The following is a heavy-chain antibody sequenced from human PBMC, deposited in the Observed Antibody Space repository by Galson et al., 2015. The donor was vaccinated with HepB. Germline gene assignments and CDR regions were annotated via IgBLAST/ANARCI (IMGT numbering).Heavy chain of an antibody. CDR1: GGTFSSYA. CDR3: AREILGGLVVPGAALTYFGMDV. J-gene: IGHJ6*02. D-gene: IGHD2-2*01. V-gene: IGHV1-69*10. CDR2: IIAMLGTA. Sequence: VQVSCKASGGTFSSYAINWVRQAPGQGLEWVGGIIAMLGTADYTQKLQGRVTITADKSTSTAYMELSSLRSDDTAVYYCAREILGGLVVPGAALTYFGMDVWGQGTTVTVSS.